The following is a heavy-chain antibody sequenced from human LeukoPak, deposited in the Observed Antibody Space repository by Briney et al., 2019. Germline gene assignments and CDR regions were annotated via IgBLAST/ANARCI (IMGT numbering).Heavy chain of an antibody. D-gene: IGHD6-19*01. CDR1: GGSISNYY. CDR3: ASSIAVAEGPFDY. CDR2: IFYSGNT. Sequence: SETLSLTCIVSGGSISNYYWSWIRQPPGKGLEWIGYIFYSGNTNYNPSLKSRVTMSVDTSKNQFSPKLSSVTAADTAVYYCASSIAVAEGPFDYWGQGTLVTVSS. V-gene: IGHV4-59*12. J-gene: IGHJ4*02.